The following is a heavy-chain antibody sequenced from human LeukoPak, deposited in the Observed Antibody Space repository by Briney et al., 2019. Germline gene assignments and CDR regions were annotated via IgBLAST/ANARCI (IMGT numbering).Heavy chain of an antibody. CDR3: AAGPNYFDY. D-gene: IGHD6-13*01. CDR2: ISAYNGST. Sequence: ASVKVSCKASGYTFTSYGISWVRQAPGQGLEWMGWISAYNGSTNYAQKFQDRVTMTTDTSTSTAYMELRSLRSDDTAIYSCAAGPNYFDYWGQGTLVTVSS. CDR1: GYTFTSYG. J-gene: IGHJ4*02. V-gene: IGHV1-18*01.